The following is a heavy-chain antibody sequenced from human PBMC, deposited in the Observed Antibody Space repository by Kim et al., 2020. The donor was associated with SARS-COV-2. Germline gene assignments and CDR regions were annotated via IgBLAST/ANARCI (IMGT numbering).Heavy chain of an antibody. Sequence: GGSLRLSCAASGFTFSSYGMHWVRQAPGKGLEWVSVIWYDGSSKYYADSVRGRFTISRDNSKNTLYLQMNSLRAEDTAVYYCAKDPRQYQLPDYWGQGNLATVS. V-gene: IGHV3-33*06. J-gene: IGHJ4*02. CDR2: IWYDGSSK. CDR1: GFTFSSYG. D-gene: IGHD2-2*01. CDR3: AKDPRQYQLPDY.